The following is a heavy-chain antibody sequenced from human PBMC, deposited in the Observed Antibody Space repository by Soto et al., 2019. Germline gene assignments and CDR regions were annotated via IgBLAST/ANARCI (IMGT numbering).Heavy chain of an antibody. CDR1: GGSFSGYY. V-gene: IGHV4-34*01. Sequence: PSETLSLTCAVYGGSFSGYYWSWIRQPPGKGLEWIGEINHSGSTNYNPSLKSRVTISVDTSKNQFSLKLSSVTAADTAVYYCARGGPHLDYWGRGTLVTVSS. CDR3: ARGGPHLDY. CDR2: INHSGST. J-gene: IGHJ4*02.